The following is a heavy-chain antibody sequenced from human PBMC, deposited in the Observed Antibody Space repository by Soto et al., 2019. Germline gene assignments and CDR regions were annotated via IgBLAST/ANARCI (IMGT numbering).Heavy chain of an antibody. J-gene: IGHJ4*02. Sequence: QITLNESGPTLVKPTQTLTLTCTFSGFSLSTRDVGVGWIRQPPGKALEWLGVIYWDEDKSYSPSLKSRLTITKDTSKNQVVLRMTKMDPVATATYYCAHCRGGVASFWGQGTLVTVSS. CDR3: AHCRGGVASF. CDR2: IYWDEDK. V-gene: IGHV2-5*02. D-gene: IGHD3-16*01. CDR1: GFSLSTRDVG.